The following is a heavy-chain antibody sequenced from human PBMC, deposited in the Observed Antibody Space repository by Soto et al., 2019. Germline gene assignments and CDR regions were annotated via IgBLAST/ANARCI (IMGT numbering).Heavy chain of an antibody. J-gene: IGHJ4*02. Sequence: GESLKISCEGSGYAFTNYWINWVRQMPGKGLEWMGRIDPSDSYTNYSPSFQGHVTFLVDKSISTTYVQWSSLKASDTAVYYCGRQGGDGYNIDYWGQGTLVTVSS. CDR2: IDPSDSYT. CDR1: GYAFTNYW. D-gene: IGHD3-16*01. V-gene: IGHV5-10-1*01. CDR3: GRQGGDGYNIDY.